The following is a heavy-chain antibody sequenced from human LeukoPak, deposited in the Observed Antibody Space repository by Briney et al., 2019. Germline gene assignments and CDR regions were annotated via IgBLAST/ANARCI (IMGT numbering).Heavy chain of an antibody. J-gene: IGHJ4*02. CDR3: AKDWSPASGRRGYFDY. CDR2: IRYDGSNK. CDR1: GFIFSSYG. Sequence: GGSLRLSCAASGFIFSSYGMHWVRQAPGKGLEWVAFIRYDGSNKYYADSVKGRFTISRDNSKNTLYLQMNSPRTEDTAVYYCAKDWSPASGRRGYFDYWGQGTLVTVSS. D-gene: IGHD6-13*01. V-gene: IGHV3-30*02.